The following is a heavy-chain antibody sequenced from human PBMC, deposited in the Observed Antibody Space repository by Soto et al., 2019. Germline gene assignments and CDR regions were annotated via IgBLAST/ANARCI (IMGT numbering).Heavy chain of an antibody. D-gene: IGHD1-26*01. CDR3: ARTDSGSYGDHFDY. CDR1: GGSISSYY. Sequence: QVQLQESGPGLVKPSETLSLTCTVSGGSISSYYWSWIRQPPGKGLEWIGYIYYSGSTNYNPPLKSRFTISVDTSKNQFSLKLSSVTAADTAVYYCARTDSGSYGDHFDYWGQGTLVTVSS. CDR2: IYYSGST. J-gene: IGHJ4*02. V-gene: IGHV4-59*01.